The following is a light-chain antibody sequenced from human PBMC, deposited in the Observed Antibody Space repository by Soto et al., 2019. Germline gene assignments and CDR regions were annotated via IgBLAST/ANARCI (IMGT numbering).Light chain of an antibody. V-gene: IGKV1-5*01. CDR1: RRISSW. Sequence: DIQMTQSPSTLSASVGDRVTITCRASRRISSWLAWYQQQPGKAPKLLIYDASPLQSGVPSRFSGNGSGTEFTLTISRLQPEDLATYFCQQYNGYPWTFGQGTRVGIK. CDR2: DAS. CDR3: QQYNGYPWT. J-gene: IGKJ1*01.